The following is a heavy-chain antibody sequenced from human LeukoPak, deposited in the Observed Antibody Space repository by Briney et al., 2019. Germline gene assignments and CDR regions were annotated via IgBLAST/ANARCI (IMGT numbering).Heavy chain of an antibody. V-gene: IGHV3-74*01. CDR3: ARDNGFSLFDY. CDR1: GFTFSSYW. CDR2: INSDGSST. D-gene: IGHD2-8*01. J-gene: IGHJ4*02. Sequence: PGGPLRLSCAASGFTFSSYWMHWVRQAPGKGLVWVSRINSDGSSTSYADSAKGRFTISRDNAKNTLYLQMNSLRAEDTAVYYCARDNGFSLFDYWGQGTLVTVSS.